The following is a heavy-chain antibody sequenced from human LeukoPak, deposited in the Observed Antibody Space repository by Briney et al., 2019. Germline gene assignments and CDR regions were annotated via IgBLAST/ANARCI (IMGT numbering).Heavy chain of an antibody. D-gene: IGHD1-26*01. J-gene: IGHJ4*02. CDR1: GFTFSSYW. CDR2: INSDGSST. V-gene: IGHV3-74*01. Sequence: PGGSLRLSCAASGFTFSSYWMHWVRQAPGKGLVWVSRINSDGSSTSYADSVKGRFTISRDNAKNTLYLQMNSLRAEDTTVYYCARVPGWELLDYFDYWGQGTLVTVSS. CDR3: ARVPGWELLDYFDY.